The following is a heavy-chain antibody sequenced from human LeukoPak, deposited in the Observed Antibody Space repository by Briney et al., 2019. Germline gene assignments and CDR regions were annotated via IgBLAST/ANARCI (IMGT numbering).Heavy chain of an antibody. CDR3: ARDATYYYYMDV. CDR2: ISSSSSYI. CDR1: GFTFSSYS. D-gene: IGHD1-1*01. V-gene: IGHV3-21*01. J-gene: IGHJ6*03. Sequence: GGSLRLSCAASGFTFSSYSMNWVRQAPGKGLEWVSSISSSSSYIYYADSVKGRFTISRDNVKNSLYLQMNSLRTEDSAVYFCARDATYYYYMDVWGTGTTVIVSS.